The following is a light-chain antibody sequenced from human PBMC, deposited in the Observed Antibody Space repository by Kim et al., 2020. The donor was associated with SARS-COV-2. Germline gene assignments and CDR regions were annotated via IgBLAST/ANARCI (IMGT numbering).Light chain of an antibody. J-gene: IGKJ3*01. CDR2: GAS. Sequence: PRATAPPSCRASQSVSSTSLSWSPRRPGQAPSLLIYGASTRAAGIPDRCCGSGSGTDVSLPISRLEPEDFLVYYCQQYGSSPPLTFGPGTKVDIK. CDR1: QSVSSTS. V-gene: IGKV3-20*01. CDR3: QQYGSSPPLT.